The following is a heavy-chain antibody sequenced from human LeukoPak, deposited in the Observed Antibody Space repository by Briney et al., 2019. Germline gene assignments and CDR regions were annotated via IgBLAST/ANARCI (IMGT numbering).Heavy chain of an antibody. Sequence: GGSLRLSCAASGFTFSYYWMTWVRQVPGKGLEWVVNINQDGSEIHYVGSVRGRFTVSRDNAKNSLYLQMNSLRVEDTALYYCARELGYERPYYFNYWGQGSLVTVSS. CDR2: INQDGSEI. CDR1: GFTFSYYW. J-gene: IGHJ4*02. D-gene: IGHD5-12*01. V-gene: IGHV3-7*01. CDR3: ARELGYERPYYFNY.